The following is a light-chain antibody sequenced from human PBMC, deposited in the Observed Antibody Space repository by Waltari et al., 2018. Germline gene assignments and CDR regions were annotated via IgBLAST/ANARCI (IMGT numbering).Light chain of an antibody. Sequence: SYVLTPAPSVSVAPGPTARIPCRGSDRGYKNVHWYQHKPGQAPVVVVYADGDRPSRIPERFSGSNSANTATLTISRVEAGDEADYYCQVWDTSSDHMVFGGGTKLTVL. CDR3: QVWDTSSDHMV. CDR2: ADG. CDR1: DRGYKN. J-gene: IGLJ3*02. V-gene: IGLV3-21*02.